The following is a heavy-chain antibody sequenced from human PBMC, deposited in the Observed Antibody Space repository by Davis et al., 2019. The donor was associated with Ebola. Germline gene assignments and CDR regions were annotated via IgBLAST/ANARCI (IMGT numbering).Heavy chain of an antibody. CDR3: ARGGAGSSSWYFFDF. CDR1: GGTFSSYN. Sequence: AASVKVSCKASGGTFSSYNINWVRQAPGQGLEWMGRIIPILGTTDYAQKFQGRVTITADKSTGTAYMDLSSLRSEETAVYYCARGGAGSSSWYFFDFWGQGTLVTVSS. D-gene: IGHD6-13*01. V-gene: IGHV1-69*08. CDR2: IIPILGTT. J-gene: IGHJ4*02.